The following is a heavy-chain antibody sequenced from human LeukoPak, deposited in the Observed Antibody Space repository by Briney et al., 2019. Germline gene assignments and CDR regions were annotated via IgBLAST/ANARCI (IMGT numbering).Heavy chain of an antibody. CDR2: ISSSSSTI. J-gene: IGHJ4*02. CDR1: GFTFSSYS. D-gene: IGHD3-16*01. Sequence: GRSLRLSCAASGFTFSSYSMNWVRQAPGKGLEWVSYISSSSSTIYYADSVKGRFTISRDNAKNSLYLQMNSLRDEGTAVYYCARDREYDYVWGEDYWGQGTLVTVSS. CDR3: ARDREYDYVWGEDY. V-gene: IGHV3-48*02.